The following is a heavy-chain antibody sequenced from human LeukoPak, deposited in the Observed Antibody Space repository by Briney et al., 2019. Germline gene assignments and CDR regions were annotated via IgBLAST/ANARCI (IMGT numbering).Heavy chain of an antibody. D-gene: IGHD2-2*01. CDR2: ISSTSSVI. CDR3: ARNLPAADY. CDR1: GFTFSSYW. V-gene: IGHV3-48*04. J-gene: IGHJ4*02. Sequence: GGSLRLSCAASGFTFSSYWMSWVRQAPGKGLEWVSYISSTSSVIYYADSVKGRFTISRDNAKSSLYLQMNSLRAEDTAVYYCARNLPAADYWGQGTLVTVSS.